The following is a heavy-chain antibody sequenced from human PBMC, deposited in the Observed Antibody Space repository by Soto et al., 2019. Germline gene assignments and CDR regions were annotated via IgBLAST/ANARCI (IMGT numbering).Heavy chain of an antibody. CDR1: GLNFSSYW. CDR3: ARELVPADPTPPVATGYYGMDV. CDR2: INSDGSST. V-gene: IGHV3-74*01. J-gene: IGHJ6*02. Sequence: PGGSLRLSCAASGLNFSSYWMHWVRQAPGKGLVWVSRINSDGSSTSYADSVKGRFTISRDNAKNSLYLQMNSLRAEDTAVYYCARELVPADPTPPVATGYYGMDVWGQGTTVTVSS. D-gene: IGHD2-2*01.